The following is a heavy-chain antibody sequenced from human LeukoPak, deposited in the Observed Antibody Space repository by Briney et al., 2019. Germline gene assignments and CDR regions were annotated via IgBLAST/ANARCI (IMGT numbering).Heavy chain of an antibody. Sequence: PSETLSLTCSVSGASIGSYCWIWIRQPPGKGPEWLGTIYYSGNTKYNSSLKSRVSILADTSNNQFSLRLSSVTAADTAVYYCAREGLTTIGVIDVWGKGTTVTVSS. D-gene: IGHD1-1*01. CDR1: GASIGSYC. V-gene: IGHV4-59*01. J-gene: IGHJ6*03. CDR3: AREGLTTIGVIDV. CDR2: IYYSGNT.